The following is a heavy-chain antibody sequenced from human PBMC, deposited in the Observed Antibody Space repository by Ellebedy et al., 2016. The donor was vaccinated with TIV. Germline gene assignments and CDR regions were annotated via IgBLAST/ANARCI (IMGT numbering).Heavy chain of an antibody. V-gene: IGHV3-23*01. D-gene: IGHD3-16*01. Sequence: GESLKISCAASEFTFRSFAMSWVRQAPGKGLEWVSTVSGRGGSTYYADSVKGRFTISRDNSKNPLYLQMNSLRAEDTAIYYCARGPEGGRFDPWGQGTLVTVSS. CDR3: ARGPEGGRFDP. CDR2: VSGRGGST. J-gene: IGHJ5*02. CDR1: EFTFRSFA.